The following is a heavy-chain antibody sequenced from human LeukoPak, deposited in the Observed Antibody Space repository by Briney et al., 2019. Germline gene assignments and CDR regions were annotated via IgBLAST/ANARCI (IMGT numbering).Heavy chain of an antibody. V-gene: IGHV1-18*01. CDR3: ARLVGSGDGHNLDS. Sequence: GASVKVSCKGAGYTFTSYGFSWVRQAPGQGLEWIGWISAYSGNKKYGQRFQDRLTMTTDASTSTSYMELRGLGSDDTAVYYCARLVGSGDGHNLDSWGHGTLVIVSS. J-gene: IGHJ5*01. CDR1: GYTFTSYG. D-gene: IGHD5-24*01. CDR2: ISAYSGNK.